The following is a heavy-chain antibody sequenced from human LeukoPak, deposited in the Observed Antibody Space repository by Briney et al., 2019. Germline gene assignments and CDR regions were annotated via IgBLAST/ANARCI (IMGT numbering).Heavy chain of an antibody. Sequence: GASVKVSCKASGYTFTGYYMHWVRQAPGQGLEWMGWINPNSGGTNYAQKFQGRVTMTTDTSTSTAYMELRSLRSDDTAVYYCARVKAGFDPWGQGTLVTVSS. CDR1: GYTFTGYY. D-gene: IGHD6-13*01. CDR3: ARVKAGFDP. CDR2: INPNSGGT. J-gene: IGHJ5*02. V-gene: IGHV1-2*02.